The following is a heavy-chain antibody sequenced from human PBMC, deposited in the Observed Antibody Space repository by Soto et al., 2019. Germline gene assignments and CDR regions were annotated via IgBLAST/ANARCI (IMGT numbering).Heavy chain of an antibody. J-gene: IGHJ6*03. V-gene: IGHV4-59*08. CDR3: ARTDYDFWSGPYYYYYMDV. Sequence: SETLSLTCTVSGGSXSSYYWSWIRQPPGKGLEWIGYIYYSGSTNYNPSLKSRVTISVDTSKNQFSLKLSSVTAADTAVYYCARTDYDFWSGPYYYYYMDVWGKGTTVTVSS. CDR1: GGSXSSYY. D-gene: IGHD3-3*01. CDR2: IYYSGST.